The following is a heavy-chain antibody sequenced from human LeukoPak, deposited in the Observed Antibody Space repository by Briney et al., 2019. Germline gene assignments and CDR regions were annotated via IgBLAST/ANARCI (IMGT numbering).Heavy chain of an antibody. CDR3: ARDRPHGGVGDFDY. Sequence: PGGSLRLSCAASGLSFSNYEMNWVRQAPGKGLEWVSYISGSGSTIYYADSVKGRFTISRESSRNTLFLQMNSLRAEDTAVYYCARDRPHGGVGDFDYWGRGTLVTVSS. CDR1: GLSFSNYE. D-gene: IGHD3-16*01. J-gene: IGHJ4*02. V-gene: IGHV3-48*03. CDR2: ISGSGSTI.